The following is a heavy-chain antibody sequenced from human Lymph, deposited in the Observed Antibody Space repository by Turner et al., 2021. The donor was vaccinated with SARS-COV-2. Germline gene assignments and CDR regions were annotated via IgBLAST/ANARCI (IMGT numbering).Heavy chain of an antibody. CDR1: GGSMNSNY. V-gene: IGHV4-59*01. CDR2: IYYRGST. D-gene: IGHD2-21*02. Sequence: QVQLQESGPRLVQPLETLSLTCTVSGGSMNSNYWSCIRQPPGKRLEWIGYIYYRGSTNDNPSLESRVTISVDTSRNQFSLNLTSVTAADTAIYYCARETVNNWVDPWGQGTLVTVSS. CDR3: ARETVNNWVDP. J-gene: IGHJ5*02.